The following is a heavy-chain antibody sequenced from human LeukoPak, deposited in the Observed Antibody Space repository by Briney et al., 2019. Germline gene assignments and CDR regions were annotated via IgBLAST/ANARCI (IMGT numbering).Heavy chain of an antibody. V-gene: IGHV4-34*01. CDR1: GGSFSGYY. D-gene: IGHD3-3*01. J-gene: IGHJ2*01. CDR2: INHSGST. Sequence: SETLSLTCAVYGGSFSGYYWSWIRQPPGKGREWIGEINHSGSTNYNPSLKSRVTISVDTSKNQFSLKLSSVTAADTAVYYCARLDYDFWSGYLFGYSDLWGRGTLVSVSS. CDR3: ARLDYDFWSGYLFGYSDL.